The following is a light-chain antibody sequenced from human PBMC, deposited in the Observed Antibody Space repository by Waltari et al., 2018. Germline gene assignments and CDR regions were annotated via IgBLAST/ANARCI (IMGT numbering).Light chain of an antibody. CDR1: TSNIGNNY. CDR2: RNN. V-gene: IGLV1-47*01. Sequence: QSVLTQPPSASGTPGQRVTISCSGSTSNIGNNYLYWYQQLPGTAPKLLIFRNNQRPSGVPDRFSGSKSGTSASLAISGLRSEDEADYYCAAWDDSLSGPVFGGGTKLTVL. J-gene: IGLJ3*02. CDR3: AAWDDSLSGPV.